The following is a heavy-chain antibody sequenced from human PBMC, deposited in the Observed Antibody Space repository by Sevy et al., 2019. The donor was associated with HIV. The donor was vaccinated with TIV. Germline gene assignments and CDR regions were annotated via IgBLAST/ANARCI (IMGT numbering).Heavy chain of an antibody. J-gene: IGHJ5*01. CDR3: ARDRYCSTSRCFYWIDS. Sequence: GGSLRLSCAASGFAFNTFGMHWVRRAPGKGLEWVAFISFDENVEYYADSVKGRFTISRDNSKNMLYLQMNSLRAEDTAMYYCARDRYCSTSRCFYWIDSWGQGTLVTVSS. D-gene: IGHD2-15*01. CDR1: GFAFNTFG. CDR2: ISFDENVE. V-gene: IGHV3-33*01.